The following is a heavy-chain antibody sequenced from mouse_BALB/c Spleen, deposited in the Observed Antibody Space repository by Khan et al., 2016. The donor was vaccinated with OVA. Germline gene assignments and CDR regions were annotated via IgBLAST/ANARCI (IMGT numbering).Heavy chain of an antibody. Sequence: QVQLKQSGPELKKPGETVKISCKASGYTFTTNGMNWVKQAPGKGLKWMGWINTYTGEPIHAGDFKGRFAFSLETSASTAYLQINNLKNEDTATYFCARVGYNGTMDYWGQGTSVTVSS. J-gene: IGHJ4*01. CDR2: INTYTGEP. D-gene: IGHD2-14*01. CDR3: ARVGYNGTMDY. V-gene: IGHV9-3-1*01. CDR1: GYTFTTNG.